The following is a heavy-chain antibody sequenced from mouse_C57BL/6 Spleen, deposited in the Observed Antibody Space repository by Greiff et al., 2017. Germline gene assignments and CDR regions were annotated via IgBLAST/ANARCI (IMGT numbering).Heavy chain of an antibody. J-gene: IGHJ3*01. D-gene: IGHD4-1*01. CDR2: INPNNGGT. V-gene: IGHV1-26*01. Sequence: EVKLVESGPELVKPGASVKISCKASGYTFTDYYMNWVKQSHGKSLEWIGDINPNNGGTSYNQKFKGKATLTVDKSSSTAYMELRSLTSEDSAVYYCATGHDWVAYWGQGTLVTVSA. CDR1: GYTFTDYY. CDR3: ATGHDWVAY.